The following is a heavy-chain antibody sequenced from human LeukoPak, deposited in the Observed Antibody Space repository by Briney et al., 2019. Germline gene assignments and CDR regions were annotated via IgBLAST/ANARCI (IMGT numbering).Heavy chain of an antibody. CDR3: ARGRRSASPIATFNY. CDR1: GGSFSGYY. D-gene: IGHD6-13*01. V-gene: IGHV4-34*01. Sequence: SETLSLTCAVYGGSFSGYYWSWIRQPPGKGLEWIGEINHSGSTNYNPSLKSRVTISVDTSKNQFSLNLSSVTAADTAVYYCARGRRSASPIATFNYWGQGTLVTVSS. J-gene: IGHJ4*02. CDR2: INHSGST.